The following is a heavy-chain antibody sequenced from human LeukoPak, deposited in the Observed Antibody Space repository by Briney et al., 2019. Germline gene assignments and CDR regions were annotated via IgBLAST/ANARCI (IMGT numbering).Heavy chain of an antibody. V-gene: IGHV3-23*01. J-gene: IGHJ4*02. CDR1: GFTFSSYA. CDR2: ISGSGGST. CDR3: AKGGGATMGDGFDY. D-gene: IGHD1-26*01. Sequence: GGSLRLSCAASGFTFSSYAMSWVRQAPGKGLEWVSAISGSGGSTYYADSVKGRFTISRDNSENTLYLRMNSLRAEDAAVYYCAKGGGATMGDGFDYWGQGTLVTVSS.